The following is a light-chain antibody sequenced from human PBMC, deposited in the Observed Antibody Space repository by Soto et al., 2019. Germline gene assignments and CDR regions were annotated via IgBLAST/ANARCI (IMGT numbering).Light chain of an antibody. CDR1: SSDVGGYNY. J-gene: IGLJ2*01. V-gene: IGLV2-14*01. CDR2: DVT. CDR3: SSYTSSTTVV. Sequence: QSALTQPASVSGSPGQSITISCTGTSSDVGGYNYVCWYQQHPGKAPKLMIYDVTNRPPGVSNRFSGSKSGNTASLTISGLQAEDEADYYCSSYTSSTTVVFGGGTKVTVL.